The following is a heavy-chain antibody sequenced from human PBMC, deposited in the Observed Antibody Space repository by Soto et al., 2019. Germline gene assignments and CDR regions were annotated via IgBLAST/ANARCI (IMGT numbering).Heavy chain of an antibody. CDR1: GYSFTSYW. CDR3: PRHQADDSGRYYYVQGGSAFDI. D-gene: IGHD3-22*01. Sequence: GESLKISCKGSGYSFTSYWISWVRQMPGKGLEWMGRIDPSDSYTNYSPYFQGHVTISADKSISTAYLQWNSLKASDTAMYYCPRHQADDSGRYYYVQGGSAFDIWRQGTMVIFSS. CDR2: IDPSDSYT. V-gene: IGHV5-10-1*01. J-gene: IGHJ3*02.